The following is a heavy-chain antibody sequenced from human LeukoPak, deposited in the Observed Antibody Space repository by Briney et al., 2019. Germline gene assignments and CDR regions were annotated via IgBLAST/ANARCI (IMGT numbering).Heavy chain of an antibody. D-gene: IGHD5-18*01. V-gene: IGHV4-59*12. CDR2: IYYSGST. CDR3: ARVDTAMAANWFDP. Sequence: SETLSLTCTVSGGSISSYYWSWIRQPPGKGLEWIGYIYYSGSTNYNPSLKSRVTISVDTSKNQFSLKLSSVTAADTAVYYCARVDTAMAANWFDPWGQGTLVTVSS. CDR1: GGSISSYY. J-gene: IGHJ5*02.